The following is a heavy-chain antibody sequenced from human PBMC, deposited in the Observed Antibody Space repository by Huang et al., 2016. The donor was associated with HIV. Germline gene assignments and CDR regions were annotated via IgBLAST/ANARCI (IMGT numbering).Heavy chain of an antibody. Sequence: QVQLVQSGPEMKKPGASVNVSCKASGYTFFTYSISWVRQAPGQGLEWMGWVSTYNGHTNYAQKFQGRLTLTTDGSTSSADMELKNLRSDDTAVYYCARFRGPQVTLNWLDPWGQGTLVTVSS. CDR2: VSTYNGHT. D-gene: IGHD3-10*01. V-gene: IGHV1-18*01. J-gene: IGHJ5*02. CDR1: GYTFFTYS. CDR3: ARFRGPQVTLNWLDP.